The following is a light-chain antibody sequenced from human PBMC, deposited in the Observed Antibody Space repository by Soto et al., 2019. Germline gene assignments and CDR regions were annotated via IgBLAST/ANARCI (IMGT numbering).Light chain of an antibody. CDR3: QKYDTVPWT. CDR1: QGIGNY. V-gene: IGKV1-27*01. Sequence: DIQMTQSPSSLPASVGDRVTITCRASQGIGNYLVWYQQKPGKVPKLLIYGASILQSGVPSRFSGSGSGTYFTLTIRGLQPEDAATYYCQKYDTVPWTFGQGTKVEIK. CDR2: GAS. J-gene: IGKJ1*01.